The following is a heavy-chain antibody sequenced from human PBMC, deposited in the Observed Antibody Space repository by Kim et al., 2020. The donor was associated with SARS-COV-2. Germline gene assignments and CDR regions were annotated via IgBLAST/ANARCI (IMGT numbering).Heavy chain of an antibody. Sequence: SVKVSCKASGYTFTNYYMHWVRQAPGQGLEWMGIINRSVVSTRYAQKCQGRVTMTRGTSTSADYLELSSLRSEDTGVYYGSSSLAAAGTKGSTNWFDPWGQRPLVTVSS. CDR2: INRSVVST. D-gene: IGHD6-13*01. V-gene: IGHV1-46*01. CDR3: SSSLAAAGTKGSTNWFDP. CDR1: GYTFTNYY. J-gene: IGHJ5*02.